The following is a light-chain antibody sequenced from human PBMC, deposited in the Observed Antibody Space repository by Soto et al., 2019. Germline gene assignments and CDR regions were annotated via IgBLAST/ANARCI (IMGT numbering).Light chain of an antibody. CDR2: AAS. CDR3: QRSESSLT. J-gene: IGKJ4*02. V-gene: IGKV1-39*01. CDR1: QIVRTY. Sequence: DIQFTAFPPSLSSSVGDIVSITCLASQIVRTYVNWYVQKPVTAPKFLIDAASNFQSGVPLTFSGTGSATDFTLAISRLQPEDFATYYCQRSESSLTFGGGXK.